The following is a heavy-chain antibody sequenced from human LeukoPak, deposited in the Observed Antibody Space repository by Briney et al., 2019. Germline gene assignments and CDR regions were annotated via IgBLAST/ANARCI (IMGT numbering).Heavy chain of an antibody. CDR2: ISYDGSNK. V-gene: IGHV3-30-3*01. J-gene: IGHJ6*02. CDR3: ARALAARRRLTYYYGMDV. D-gene: IGHD6-6*01. CDR1: GFTFSSYA. Sequence: GGSLRLSCAASGFTFSSYAVHWVRQAPGKGLEWVAVISYDGSNKYYADSVKGRFTISRDNSKNTLYLQMNSLRAEDTAVYYCARALAARRRLTYYYGMDVWGQGTTVTVSS.